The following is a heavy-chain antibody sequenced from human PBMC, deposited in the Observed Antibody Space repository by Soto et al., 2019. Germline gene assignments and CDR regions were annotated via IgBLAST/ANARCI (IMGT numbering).Heavy chain of an antibody. J-gene: IGHJ2*01. CDR1: GGSISTYY. CDR3: ARGGLVASLYWYFDV. V-gene: IGHV4-59*08. Sequence: QVQLQESGPGLVKPSETLSLTCTVSGGSISTYYWSWIRQSPGKGLEWIGYIYYSGSTNYNPSLDSRVTISKDTCKDQLFLRLSSVTAADAAVYYCARGGLVASLYWYFDVWGRGSLVTVSS. D-gene: IGHD5-12*01. CDR2: IYYSGST.